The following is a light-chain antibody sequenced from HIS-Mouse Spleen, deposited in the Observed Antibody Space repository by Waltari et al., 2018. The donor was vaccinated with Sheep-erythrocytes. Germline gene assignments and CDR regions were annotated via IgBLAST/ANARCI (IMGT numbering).Light chain of an antibody. CDR2: QDS. CDR1: KLGDKY. V-gene: IGLV3-1*01. CDR3: QAWDSSTVV. Sequence: LTQPPSVTVSPGQTASITCSGDKLGDKYACWYQQKPGHSPVLVIYQDSKRPSGIPERFSGSHSGNTATLTISGTQAMDEADYYCQAWDSSTVVFGGGTKLTVL. J-gene: IGLJ2*01.